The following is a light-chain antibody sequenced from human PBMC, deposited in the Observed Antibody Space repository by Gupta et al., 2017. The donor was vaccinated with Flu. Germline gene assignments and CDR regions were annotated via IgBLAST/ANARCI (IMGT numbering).Light chain of an antibody. V-gene: IGLV3-10*01. CDR2: EDD. CDR3: YKRDSVREKDMRM. Sequence: TARITCAGESLPEKDAYWYQQKSGQAPRLVIYEDDKRHHGRAERVSGSSSGTVATVTIAGAQVEEEADDDCYKRDSVREKDMRMFGGGTKLTVL. CDR1: SLPEKD. J-gene: IGLJ3*02.